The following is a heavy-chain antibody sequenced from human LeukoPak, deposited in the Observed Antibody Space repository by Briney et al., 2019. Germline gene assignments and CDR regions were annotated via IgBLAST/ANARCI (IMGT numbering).Heavy chain of an antibody. J-gene: IGHJ6*02. Sequence: ASVKVSCKAPGGTFSSYAISWVRQAPGQGLEWMGRIIPILGIANYAQKFQGRVTITADKSTSTAYMELSSLRSEDTAVYYCASIAAAGTFYYYYYGMDVWGQGTTVTVSS. CDR2: IIPILGIA. D-gene: IGHD6-13*01. CDR1: GGTFSSYA. V-gene: IGHV1-69*04. CDR3: ASIAAAGTFYYYYYGMDV.